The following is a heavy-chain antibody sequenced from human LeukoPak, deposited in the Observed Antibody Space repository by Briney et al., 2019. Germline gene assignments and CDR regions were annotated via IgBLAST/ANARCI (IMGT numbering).Heavy chain of an antibody. CDR3: ARDSNLYYYYMDA. V-gene: IGHV3-7*01. D-gene: IGHD2-8*01. CDR2: IKQDGSEK. Sequence: PGGSLRLSCSASGFTFSTYSMSWVRRAPGKGLEWVANIKQDGSEKYYVDSVKGRFTISRDNAENSLYLQMNSPRAEDTAVYYCARDSNLYYYYMDAWGKGTTVTVSS. J-gene: IGHJ6*03. CDR1: GFTFSTYS.